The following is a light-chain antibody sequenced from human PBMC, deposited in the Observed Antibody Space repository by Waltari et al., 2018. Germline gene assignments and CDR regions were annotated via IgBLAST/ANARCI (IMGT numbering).Light chain of an antibody. CDR2: SGS. CDR3: IQSLQTLWT. CDR1: QSLLHKNGYND. J-gene: IGKJ1*01. V-gene: IGKV2-28*01. Sequence: DILGTQSPLSLPVTPGEPASISCRSSQSLLHKNGYNDLGWYLQRPGQSPQLLIYSGSNRASGVPDRFSGSGSGTDFTLRISRVEAEDFGVYYCIQSLQTLWTFGPGTKVAIK.